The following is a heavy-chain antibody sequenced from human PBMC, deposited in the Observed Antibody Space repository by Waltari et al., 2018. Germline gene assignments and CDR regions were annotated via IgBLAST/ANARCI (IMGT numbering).Heavy chain of an antibody. Sequence: EVQLVPSGAEVKKPGESLKLSCKGSGYSFTSYWIGWVRQQPGKGLEWMGIIYPGDSDTRYSPSFQGQVTISADKSISTAYLQWSSLKASDTAMYYCASALREFCSSTSCSNYFDYWGQGTLVTVSS. J-gene: IGHJ4*02. CDR2: IYPGDSDT. D-gene: IGHD2-2*01. V-gene: IGHV5-51*01. CDR3: ASALREFCSSTSCSNYFDY. CDR1: GYSFTSYW.